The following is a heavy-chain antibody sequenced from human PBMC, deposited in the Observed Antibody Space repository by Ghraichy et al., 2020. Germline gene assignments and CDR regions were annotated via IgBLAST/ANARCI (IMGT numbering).Heavy chain of an antibody. J-gene: IGHJ4*02. D-gene: IGHD6-6*01. CDR1: GFTFDDYA. CDR3: AKEGHSSSSSYFDY. V-gene: IGHV3-43D*03. Sequence: GGSLRLSCAASGFTFDDYAMHWVRQAPGKGLEWVSLISWDGGSTYYADSVKGRFTISRDNSKNSLYLQMNSLRAEDTALYYCAKEGHSSSSSYFDYWGQGTLVTVSS. CDR2: ISWDGGST.